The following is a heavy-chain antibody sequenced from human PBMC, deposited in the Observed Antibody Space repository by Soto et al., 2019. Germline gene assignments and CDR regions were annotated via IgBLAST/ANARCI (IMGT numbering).Heavy chain of an antibody. CDR3: ATSFDGMIPIGGVILALDS. J-gene: IGHJ4*02. CDR2: ISGSAGRT. V-gene: IGHV3-23*01. CDR1: GVTFSSYA. Sequence: PGGSLRLSCVASGVTFSSYAMSWVRQVPGKGLEWVSAISGSAGRTYYADSAKGRFTISRDMSENTLYLEMNSLRTEDTAVYYCATSFDGMIPIGGVILALDSWGQGTLVTVYS. D-gene: IGHD3-16*02.